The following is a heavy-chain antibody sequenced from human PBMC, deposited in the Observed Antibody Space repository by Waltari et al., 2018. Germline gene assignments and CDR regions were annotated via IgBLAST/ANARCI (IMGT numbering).Heavy chain of an antibody. CDR1: GFTFSSYS. CDR3: ARGSSQGWFDP. J-gene: IGHJ5*02. V-gene: IGHV3-21*01. CDR2: ISSSSYI. Sequence: EVQLVESGGGLVKPGGSLRLSCAASGFTFSSYSMNWVRQAPGKGLEWVSSISSSSYIYYADSVKGRFTISRDNAKNSLYLQMNSLRAEDTAVYYCARGSSQGWFDPWGQGTLVTVSS.